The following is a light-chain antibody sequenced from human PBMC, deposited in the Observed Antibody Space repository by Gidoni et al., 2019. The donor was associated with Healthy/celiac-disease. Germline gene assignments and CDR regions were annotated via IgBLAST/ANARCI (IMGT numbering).Light chain of an antibody. Sequence: SSELTQDPAVSVALGQTVRITCQGTSLRSYYASWYPQKPGQATVLVIYSKNNRPSGIPDRFSGSSSGNTASLTITGAQAEDEADYYCNSRDSSGNPVVFGGGTKLTVL. CDR1: SLRSYY. CDR2: SKN. V-gene: IGLV3-19*01. CDR3: NSRDSSGNPVV. J-gene: IGLJ2*01.